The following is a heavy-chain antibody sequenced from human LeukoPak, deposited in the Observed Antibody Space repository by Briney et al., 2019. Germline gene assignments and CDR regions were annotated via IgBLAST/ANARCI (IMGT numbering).Heavy chain of an antibody. CDR2: IYYSGST. Sequence: SETVSLTCPVSGGSISSSRYYGGWIREPPGKGLEWIGSIYYSGSTYYNPSLKSRVTISVDTSKNQLSLKLSAVTAAATAVYYCAREHGYVFWRGYYYYMDVRRKGTTVTVSS. D-gene: IGHD3-3*01. CDR3: AREHGYVFWRGYYYYMDV. J-gene: IGHJ6*03. CDR1: GGSISSSRYY. V-gene: IGHV4-39*07.